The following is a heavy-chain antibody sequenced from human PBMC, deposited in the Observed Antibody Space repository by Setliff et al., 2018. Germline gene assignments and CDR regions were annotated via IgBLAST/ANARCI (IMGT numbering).Heavy chain of an antibody. V-gene: IGHV1-46*01. Sequence: ASVKVSCKASGYTLSSYYMHWVRQAPGQGLEWMGLINPSGENTVYAEKFQGRVSMTRDTSTSTVYMEVSSLRSEDTAVYYCAREGVDSRSSTDYRYYMDVWGKGTTVTVSS. J-gene: IGHJ6*03. CDR2: INPSGENT. D-gene: IGHD6-6*01. CDR3: AREGVDSRSSTDYRYYMDV. CDR1: GYTLSSYY.